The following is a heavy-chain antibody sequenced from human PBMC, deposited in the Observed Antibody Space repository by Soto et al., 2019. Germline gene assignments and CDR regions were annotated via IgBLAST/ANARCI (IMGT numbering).Heavy chain of an antibody. J-gene: IGHJ2*01. CDR1: GFTFSSYA. V-gene: IGHV3-23*01. CDR2: ISGSGGST. CDR3: AKPYDSSGYYYSYWYFDL. Sequence: PGGSLRLSCAASGFTFSSYAMSWVRQAPGKGLEWVSAISGSGGSTYYADSVKGRFTISRDNSKNTLYLQMNSLRAEDTAVYYCAKPYDSSGYYYSYWYFDLWGRGTLVTVSS. D-gene: IGHD3-22*01.